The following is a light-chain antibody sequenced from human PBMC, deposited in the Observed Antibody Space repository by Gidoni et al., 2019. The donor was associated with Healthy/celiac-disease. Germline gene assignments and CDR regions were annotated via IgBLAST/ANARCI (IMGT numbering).Light chain of an antibody. CDR2: GAS. Sequence: DIVISHSPATLSVSPGERATLSCRASQSVSSNLAWYQQKPGQAPRLLIYGASTRATGIPARFSGSGSGTEFTLTISSLQSEDVAVYYCQQYNNWPPMYTFGQGTKLEIK. CDR1: QSVSSN. J-gene: IGKJ2*01. V-gene: IGKV3-15*01. CDR3: QQYNNWPPMYT.